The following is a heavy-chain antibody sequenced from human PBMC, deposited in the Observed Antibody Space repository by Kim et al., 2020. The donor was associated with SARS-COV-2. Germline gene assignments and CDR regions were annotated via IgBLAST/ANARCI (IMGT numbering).Heavy chain of an antibody. Sequence: GGSLRLSCAASGFTFSSYSMNWVRQAPGKGLEWVSYISSSSSTIYYADSVKGRFTISRDNAKNSLYLQMNSLRDEDTAVYYCASSITSWYDAFDIWGQGTMVTVSS. D-gene: IGHD2-2*01. V-gene: IGHV3-48*02. J-gene: IGHJ3*02. CDR3: ASSITSWYDAFDI. CDR1: GFTFSSYS. CDR2: ISSSSSTI.